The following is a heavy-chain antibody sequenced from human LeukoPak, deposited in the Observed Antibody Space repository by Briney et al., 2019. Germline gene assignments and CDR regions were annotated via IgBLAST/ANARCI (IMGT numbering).Heavy chain of an antibody. CDR1: GLTFSDYS. Sequence: GGSLRLSCAASGLTFSDYSMAWVRQAPGKGLFWVSGISAGGGSTYYADSVKGRFTISRDNSRNTLYLQMNSLRAEDTAVYYCAKDAAGPEYWGQGTLVTVSS. CDR3: AKDAAGPEY. J-gene: IGHJ4*02. CDR2: ISAGGGST. V-gene: IGHV3-23*01. D-gene: IGHD6-13*01.